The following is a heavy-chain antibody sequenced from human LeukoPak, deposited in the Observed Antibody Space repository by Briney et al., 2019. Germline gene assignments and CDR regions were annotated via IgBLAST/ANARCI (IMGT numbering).Heavy chain of an antibody. V-gene: IGHV3-74*01. Sequence: GGPLRLSCAASGFTFSNYWMNWVRQAPGQGLVWLSRINDAGRDISYADSVKGRFTSSRDNAKNTLYLQMNSLRAEDTAVYYCTRIRVGAHQLEYWGQGTLVTVSS. CDR3: TRIRVGAHQLEY. D-gene: IGHD1-26*01. CDR1: GFTFSNYW. J-gene: IGHJ4*02. CDR2: INDAGRDI.